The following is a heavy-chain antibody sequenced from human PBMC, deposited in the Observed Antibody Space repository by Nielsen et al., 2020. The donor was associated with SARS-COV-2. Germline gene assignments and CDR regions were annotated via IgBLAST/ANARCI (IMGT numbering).Heavy chain of an antibody. V-gene: IGHV1-69*13. Sequence: SVKVSCKASGGTFSSYAISWVRQAPGPRLEWLGGNIPLFGTANYAQKFQGRVTITADESTSTAYMELSSLRSEDTAVYYCARDRPGYSSGWRFGHDYWGQGTLVTVSS. J-gene: IGHJ4*02. CDR2: NIPLFGTA. CDR3: ARDRPGYSSGWRFGHDY. CDR1: GGTFSSYA. D-gene: IGHD6-19*01.